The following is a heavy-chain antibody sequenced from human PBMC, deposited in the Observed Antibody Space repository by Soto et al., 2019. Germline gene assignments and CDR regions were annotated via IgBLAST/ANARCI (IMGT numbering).Heavy chain of an antibody. D-gene: IGHD3-3*01. CDR3: ARGGQDFWSGPFDY. CDR2: IDNSGST. Sequence: XGTLSLTCTVSGGSISNYFCNWMRQPAGKGLEWIGRIDNSGSTNYNPSLKSRITMSADTSRNQFSLKLNSVTAADTAVYYCARGGQDFWSGPFDYWGQGALVTVSS. V-gene: IGHV4-4*07. J-gene: IGHJ4*02. CDR1: GGSISNYF.